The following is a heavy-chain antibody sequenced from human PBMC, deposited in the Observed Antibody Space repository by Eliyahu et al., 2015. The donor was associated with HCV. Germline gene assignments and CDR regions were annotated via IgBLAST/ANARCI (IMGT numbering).Heavy chain of an antibody. V-gene: IGHV3-74*01. CDR3: ARDLESDIVVVPAAATPWFDP. Sequence: EVQLVESGGGLVQPGGSLRLSCAASGFTFSSYWMHWVRQAPGKGLVWVSRINSDGSSTSYADSVKGRFTISRDNAKNTLYLQMNSLRAEDTAVYYCARDLESDIVVVPAAATPWFDPWGQGTLVTVSS. CDR2: INSDGSST. D-gene: IGHD2-2*01. CDR1: GFTFSSYW. J-gene: IGHJ5*02.